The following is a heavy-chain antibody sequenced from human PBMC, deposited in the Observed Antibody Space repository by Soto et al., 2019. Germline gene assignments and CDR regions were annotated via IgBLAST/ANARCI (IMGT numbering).Heavy chain of an antibody. J-gene: IGHJ4*02. V-gene: IGHV1-69*08. CDR1: GGTFSSYT. D-gene: IGHD3-9*01. CDR3: ARDPRLDILTGYYLAGGDLFGY. Sequence: QVQLVQSGAEVKKPGSSVKVSCKASGGTFSSYTISWVRQAPGQGLEWMGRIIPILGIANYAQKFQGRVTITADKSTSTAYMELSSLRSEDTAVYYCARDPRLDILTGYYLAGGDLFGYWGQGTLVTVSS. CDR2: IIPILGIA.